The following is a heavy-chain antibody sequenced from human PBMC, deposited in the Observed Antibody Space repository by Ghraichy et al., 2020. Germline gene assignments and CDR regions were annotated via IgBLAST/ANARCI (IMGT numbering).Heavy chain of an antibody. CDR3: ARERGITMIVLLGGMDV. CDR1: GGSISSSSYY. CDR2: IYYSGST. Sequence: SETLSLTCTVSGGSISSSSYYWGWIRQPPGKGLEWIGSIYYSGSTYYNPSLKSRVTISVDTSKNQFSLKLSSVTAADTAVYYCARERGITMIVLLGGMDVWGQGTTVTVSS. D-gene: IGHD3-22*01. J-gene: IGHJ6*02. V-gene: IGHV4-39*07.